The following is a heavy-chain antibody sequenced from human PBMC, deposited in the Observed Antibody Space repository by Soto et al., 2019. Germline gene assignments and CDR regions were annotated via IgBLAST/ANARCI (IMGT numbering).Heavy chain of an antibody. Sequence: SETLSLTCAVYGGSFSGYYWSWIRQPPGKGLEWIGEINHSGSTNYNPSLKSRVTISVDTSKNQFSLKLSSVTAADTAVYYCAGGAARHPSLDYWGQGTLVTVSS. D-gene: IGHD6-6*01. J-gene: IGHJ4*02. CDR3: AGGAARHPSLDY. V-gene: IGHV4-34*01. CDR2: INHSGST. CDR1: GGSFSGYY.